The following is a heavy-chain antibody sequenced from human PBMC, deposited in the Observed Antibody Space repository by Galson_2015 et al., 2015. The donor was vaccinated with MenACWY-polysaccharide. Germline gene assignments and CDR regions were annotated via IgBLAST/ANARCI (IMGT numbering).Heavy chain of an antibody. D-gene: IGHD6-13*01. Sequence: SLRLSCAASGSTFSSFDMHWVRHVLGKGLEWVAAIGTGGDTYYSGSVKGRFTISRENAKNSLYPQMNSLRAGDTAVYYCAREFTGDGSSWYYWYFDLWGRGTLVTVSS. CDR1: GSTFSSFD. CDR2: IGTGGDT. CDR3: AREFTGDGSSWYYWYFDL. J-gene: IGHJ2*01. V-gene: IGHV3-13*01.